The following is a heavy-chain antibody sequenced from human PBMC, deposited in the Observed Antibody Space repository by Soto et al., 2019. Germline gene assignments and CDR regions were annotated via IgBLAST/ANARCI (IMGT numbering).Heavy chain of an antibody. D-gene: IGHD3-22*01. V-gene: IGHV1-2*02. CDR3: ARTSGRYYDSSGYLGY. CDR1: GYTFTGYY. J-gene: IGHJ4*02. CDR2: INPNSGGT. Sequence: ASVKVSCKASGYTFTGYYMHWVRQAPGQGLEWMGWINPNSGGTNYAQKFQGRVTMTRDTSISTAYMELSRLRSDDTAVYYCARTSGRYYDSSGYLGYWGQGTLVTVSS.